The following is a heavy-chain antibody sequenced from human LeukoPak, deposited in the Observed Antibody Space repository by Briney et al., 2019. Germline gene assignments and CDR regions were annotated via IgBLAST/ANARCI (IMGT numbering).Heavy chain of an antibody. Sequence: SETLSLTCTVSGDSISSTNYYRDWIRQPPGEGLEWIGSIYYTGSTYYNPSLKSRVTISVDTSKNQFSLKLSSVTAADTAVYYCATFAVHTAMVPYYYYGLDVWGRGTPVTVSS. D-gene: IGHD5-18*01. CDR2: IYYTGST. CDR3: ATFAVHTAMVPYYYYGLDV. V-gene: IGHV4-39*01. CDR1: GDSISSTNYY. J-gene: IGHJ6*02.